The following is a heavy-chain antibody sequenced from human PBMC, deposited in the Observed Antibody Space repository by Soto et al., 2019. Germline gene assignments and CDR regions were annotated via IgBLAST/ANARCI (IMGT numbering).Heavy chain of an antibody. J-gene: IGHJ4*02. Sequence: EVQLLESGGGLVQPGGSLRLSCAASGFTFSSYAMSWVRQAPGKGLEWVSAISGSGGSTYYADPVKGRFTISRDNSKNTLHLQMTHLRAEDTAVYYCAPCNWNDRGPFDFWGQGTLVTVSS. D-gene: IGHD1-1*01. V-gene: IGHV3-23*01. CDR2: ISGSGGST. CDR3: APCNWNDRGPFDF. CDR1: GFTFSSYA.